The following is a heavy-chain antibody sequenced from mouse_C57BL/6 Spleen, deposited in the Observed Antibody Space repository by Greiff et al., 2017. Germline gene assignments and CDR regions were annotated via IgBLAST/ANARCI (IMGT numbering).Heavy chain of an antibody. J-gene: IGHJ4*01. CDR2: IHPSDSDT. V-gene: IGHV1-74*01. CDR3: AIEDGNYVYYAMDY. D-gene: IGHD2-1*01. Sequence: VQLQQPGAELVKPGASVKVSCKASGYTFTSYWMHWVKQRPGQGLEWIGRIHPSDSDTNYNQKFKGKATLTVDKSSSTAYMQLSSLTSEDSAVYYCAIEDGNYVYYAMDYWGQGASVTVSS. CDR1: GYTFTSYW.